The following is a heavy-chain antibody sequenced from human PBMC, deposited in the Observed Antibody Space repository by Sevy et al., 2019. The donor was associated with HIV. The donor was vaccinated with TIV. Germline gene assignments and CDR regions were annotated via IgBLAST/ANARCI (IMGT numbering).Heavy chain of an antibody. CDR3: ARQGIAARYFDY. V-gene: IGHV4-39*01. J-gene: IGHJ4*02. Sequence: GSLRLSCAASGFTFSGNWMSWVRQAPGKGLEWIGSIYYSGSTYYNPSLKSRVTISVDTSKNQFSLKLSSVTAADTAVYYCARQGIAARYFDYWGQGTLVTVSS. D-gene: IGHD6-6*01. CDR1: GFTFSGNW. CDR2: IYYSGST.